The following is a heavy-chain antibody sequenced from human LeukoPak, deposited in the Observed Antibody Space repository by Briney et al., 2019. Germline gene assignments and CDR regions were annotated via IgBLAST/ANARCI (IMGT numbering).Heavy chain of an antibody. CDR1: GGSFSGYY. Sequence: SETLSLTCAVYGGSFSGYYWSWIRQPPGKGLEWIGEINHSGSTNYSPSLKSRVTISVDTSKNQFSLKLSSVTAADTAVYYSARGLDYYDSSGYYYWGQGTLVTVSS. D-gene: IGHD3-22*01. V-gene: IGHV4-34*01. CDR3: ARGLDYYDSSGYYY. CDR2: INHSGST. J-gene: IGHJ4*02.